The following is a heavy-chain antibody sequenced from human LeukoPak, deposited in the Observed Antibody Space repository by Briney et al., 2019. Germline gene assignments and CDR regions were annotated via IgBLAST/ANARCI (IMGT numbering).Heavy chain of an antibody. D-gene: IGHD2-21*02. CDR1: GFTFRSYN. V-gene: IGHV3-21*01. CDR3: ARIIGDRGGFDY. J-gene: IGHJ4*02. CDR2: ISSSSSNI. Sequence: GGSLRLSCAASGFTFRSYNINWVRQAPGKGLEWVSYISSSSSNIYYADSVKGRFTISRDNAKNSLYLQMNSLRTEDTAVYYCARIIGDRGGFDYWGQGTLVTVSS.